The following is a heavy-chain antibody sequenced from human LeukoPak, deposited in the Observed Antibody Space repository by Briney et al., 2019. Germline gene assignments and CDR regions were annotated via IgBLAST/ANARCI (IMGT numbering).Heavy chain of an antibody. Sequence: GGSLRLSCAASGFTFSDYYMSWIRQAPGKGLEGVSYISSSSSYTNYADSVKGRFTISRDNAKKTLYLQRNSLRAEDTAVYYCARASSSWYRYYFDYWGQGTLVTVSS. CDR2: ISSSSSYT. CDR3: ARASSSWYRYYFDY. CDR1: GFTFSDYY. V-gene: IGHV3-11*06. D-gene: IGHD6-13*01. J-gene: IGHJ4*02.